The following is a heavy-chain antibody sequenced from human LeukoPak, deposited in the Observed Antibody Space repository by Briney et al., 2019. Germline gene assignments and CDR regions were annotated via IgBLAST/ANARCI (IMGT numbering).Heavy chain of an antibody. J-gene: IGHJ4*02. CDR3: ASGLKRHCSGGSCSPGPFDY. D-gene: IGHD2-15*01. CDR2: INPSGGST. CDR1: GYTFTSYY. Sequence: GASVKVSCKASGYTFTSYYMHWVRQAPGQGLEWMGIINPSGGSTSYAQKFQGRVTMTRDTSTSIVYRELSSLRSEDTAVYYCASGLKRHCSGGSCSPGPFDYWGQGTLVTVSS. V-gene: IGHV1-46*01.